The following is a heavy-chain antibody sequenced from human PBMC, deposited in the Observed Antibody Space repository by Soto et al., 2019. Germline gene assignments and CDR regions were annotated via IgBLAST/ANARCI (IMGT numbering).Heavy chain of an antibody. V-gene: IGHV3-53*01. J-gene: IGHJ6*02. CDR1: GFTVSSNY. CDR2: IYSGGST. CDR3: ARDKGIAAAGTFYYYGMDV. D-gene: IGHD6-13*01. Sequence: GGSLRLSCAASGFTVSSNYMSWVRQAPGKGLEWVSVIYSGGSTYYVDSVKGRFTISRDNSKNTLYLQMNSLRAEDTAVYYCARDKGIAAAGTFYYYGMDVWGQGTTVTVSS.